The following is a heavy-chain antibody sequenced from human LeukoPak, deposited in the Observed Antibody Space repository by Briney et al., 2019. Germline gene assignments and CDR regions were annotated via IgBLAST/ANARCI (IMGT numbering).Heavy chain of an antibody. V-gene: IGHV3-23*01. Sequence: PGGSLRLSCAASGFTFSSNAMSWVRQAPGKGLEWVSAISGSGGSTYYADSVKGRFTISRDNSKDTLYLQMNSLRAEDTAVYYCAKSFSSSWSYYYNCYGMDVWGQGTTVTVSS. J-gene: IGHJ6*02. CDR2: ISGSGGST. CDR1: GFTFSSNA. CDR3: AKSFSSSWSYYYNCYGMDV. D-gene: IGHD6-13*01.